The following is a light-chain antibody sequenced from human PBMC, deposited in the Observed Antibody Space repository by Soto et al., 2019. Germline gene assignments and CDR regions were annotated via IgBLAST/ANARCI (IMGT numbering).Light chain of an antibody. Sequence: EIVLTQSPGSLSLSPGERATLSCRASQSVSNNYLAWYQQKPGQAPRLLIYGASSRATGIPDRFSGSGSGTDFTLTISRLEAEAFAVFYCQQYGSSPGLFTFGPGTKVDIK. V-gene: IGKV3-20*01. CDR3: QQYGSSPGLFT. CDR1: QSVSNNY. J-gene: IGKJ3*01. CDR2: GAS.